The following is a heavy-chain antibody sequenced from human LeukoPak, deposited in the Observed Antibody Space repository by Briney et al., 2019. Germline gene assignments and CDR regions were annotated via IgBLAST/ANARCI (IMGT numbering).Heavy chain of an antibody. CDR2: IHPSGSI. Sequence: PSETLSLTCAVYGGSFSGYYWSLIRQSPGKGLEWIGEIHPSGSIHYNPSLKSRINISPDTSKNQFSLKLSSVTTADTALYYCARGADPYKIAYWGPGTLVTVSS. CDR3: ARGADPYKIAY. J-gene: IGHJ4*02. CDR1: GGSFSGYY. D-gene: IGHD3-16*02. V-gene: IGHV4-34*01.